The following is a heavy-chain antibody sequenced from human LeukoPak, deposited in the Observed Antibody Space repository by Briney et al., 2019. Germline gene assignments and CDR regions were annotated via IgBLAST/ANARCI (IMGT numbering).Heavy chain of an antibody. V-gene: IGHV4-30-2*01. CDR1: GGSISSGGYS. Sequence: SQTLSLTCAVSGGSISSGGYSWSWIRQPPGKGLEWIGYIYHSGSTYYNPSLKSRVTISVDRSKNQFSLKLSSVTAADTAAYYCARVSLGYGDYYFDYWGQGTLVTVSS. J-gene: IGHJ4*02. CDR3: ARVSLGYGDYYFDY. CDR2: IYHSGST. D-gene: IGHD4-17*01.